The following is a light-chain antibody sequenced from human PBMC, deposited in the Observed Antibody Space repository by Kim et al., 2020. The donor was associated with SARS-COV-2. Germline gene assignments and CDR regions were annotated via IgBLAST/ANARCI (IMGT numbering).Light chain of an antibody. CDR3: QVWDTGSDQWV. V-gene: IGLV3-21*03. Sequence: PGNTARMTCGGANVGTKSVHWYQQKSGQAPVVLMYDDLYRPSGIPERFSGSNSGNMASLTISRVEAGDEADYYCQVWDTGSDQWVFGGGTQLTVL. J-gene: IGLJ3*02. CDR2: DDL. CDR1: NVGTKS.